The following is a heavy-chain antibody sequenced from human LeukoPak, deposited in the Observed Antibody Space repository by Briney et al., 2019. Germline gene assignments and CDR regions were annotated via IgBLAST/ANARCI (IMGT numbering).Heavy chain of an antibody. J-gene: IGHJ4*02. CDR3: ARDLATIDGIAWYYFEN. CDR1: GHTFTDHY. V-gene: IGHV1-2*02. Sequence: GASVKVSCKASGHTFTDHYIHWVRQAPGQGFEWMGWINPNTGGTDYAQRFQDRIAISTYTSISTVYMELSSLSSDDTALYYCARDLATIDGIAWYYFENWGQGTLVTVS. D-gene: IGHD5-12*01. CDR2: INPNTGGT.